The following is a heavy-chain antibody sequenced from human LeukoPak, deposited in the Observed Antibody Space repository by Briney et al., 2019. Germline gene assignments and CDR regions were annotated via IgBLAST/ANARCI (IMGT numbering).Heavy chain of an antibody. V-gene: IGHV3-23*01. CDR3: AKSQKPYYGDLAYFQH. D-gene: IGHD4-17*01. J-gene: IGHJ1*01. CDR2: ISGSGGST. CDR1: GFTFSSYA. Sequence: GGSLRLSCAASGFTFSSYAMSWVRQAPGKGLEWVSAISGSGGSTYYADSVKGRFTISRDNSKNTLYLQMNSLRAEDTAVYYCAKSQKPYYGDLAYFQHWGQGTLVTVSS.